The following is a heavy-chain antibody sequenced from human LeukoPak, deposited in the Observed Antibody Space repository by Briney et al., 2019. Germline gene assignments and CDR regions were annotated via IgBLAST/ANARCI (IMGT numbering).Heavy chain of an antibody. CDR1: GGSITSYY. Sequence: SETLSLTCTVSGGSITSYYWSYIRQPAGKGMEWIGRIHTSGSTNYNPSLKSRVTMSVDTSKNQFSLKLSSVTAADTAIYYCAREFSGTSIAARVFDSWGQGTLVTVSS. V-gene: IGHV4-4*07. CDR2: IHTSGST. J-gene: IGHJ4*02. CDR3: AREFSGTSIAARVFDS. D-gene: IGHD6-6*01.